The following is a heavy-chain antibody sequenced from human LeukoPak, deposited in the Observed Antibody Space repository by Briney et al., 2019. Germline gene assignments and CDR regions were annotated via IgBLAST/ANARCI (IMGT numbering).Heavy chain of an antibody. CDR1: GGSISSSSYY. V-gene: IGHV4-39*07. CDR3: ARGPGPYYYGSVPPWFDP. J-gene: IGHJ5*02. Sequence: SETLSLTCTVSGGSISSSSYYWSWIRQPPGKGLEWIGEINHSGSTNYNPSLKSRVTISVDTSKNQFSLKLSSVTAAVTAVYYCARGPGPYYYGSVPPWFDPWGQGTLVTVSS. D-gene: IGHD3-10*01. CDR2: INHSGST.